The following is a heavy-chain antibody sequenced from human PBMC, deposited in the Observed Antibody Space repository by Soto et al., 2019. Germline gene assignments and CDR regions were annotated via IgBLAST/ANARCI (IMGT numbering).Heavy chain of an antibody. CDR3: ARIAVAGYEIPTEVFQH. D-gene: IGHD6-19*01. CDR1: GFTFSSYS. V-gene: IGHV3-48*01. CDR2: ISSSSSTI. J-gene: IGHJ1*01. Sequence: PGGSLRLSCAASGFTFSSYSMNWVRQAPGKGLEWVSYISSSSSTIYYADSVKGRFTISRDNAKNSLYLQMNSLRAEDTAVYYCARIAVAGYEIPTEVFQHWGQGTLVTVSS.